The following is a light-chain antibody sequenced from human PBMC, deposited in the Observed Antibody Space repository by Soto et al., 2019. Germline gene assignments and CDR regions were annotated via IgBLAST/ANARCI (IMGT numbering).Light chain of an antibody. J-gene: IGKJ1*01. CDR1: QYINTR. CDR3: HQRQSWPRT. CDR2: QTS. Sequence: EIVLTQAPATRSSFPGDRVTLCCRASQYINTRLAWYQHRPGQAPRLLIYQTSLRAAGIPARFSASGSGTDFTLTISDVQPEDFALYYCHQRQSWPRTFGQGTKVDIK. V-gene: IGKV3-11*01.